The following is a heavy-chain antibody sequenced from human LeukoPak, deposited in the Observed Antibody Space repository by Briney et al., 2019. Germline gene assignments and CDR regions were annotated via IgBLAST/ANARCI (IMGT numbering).Heavy chain of an antibody. V-gene: IGHV5-51*01. J-gene: IGHJ4*02. CDR2: IYPGDSEI. Sequence: GESLKISCKASGYRFSSYWIAWVRHMPGKGLEWMGTIYPGDSEIIYSPSFQGQVTISADESINTAYLQWSSLKASDTAMYYCARHYGGNWDYWGQGTLVSVSS. D-gene: IGHD4-23*01. CDR1: GYRFSSYW. CDR3: ARHYGGNWDY.